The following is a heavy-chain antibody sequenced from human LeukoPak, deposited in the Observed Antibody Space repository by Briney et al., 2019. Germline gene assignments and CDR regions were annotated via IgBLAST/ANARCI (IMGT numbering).Heavy chain of an antibody. Sequence: GGSLRLSCAASGFTFSDYYMTWIRQSPGKGLEWISYISRSSSYTYYADSVKGRFTISRDNAKKSLYLQMNRLRVEDTAVYYCARTCGIAVDGPGDYWGQGTLVTVSS. CDR1: GFTFSDYY. CDR3: ARTCGIAVDGPGDY. V-gene: IGHV3-11*06. CDR2: ISRSSSYT. J-gene: IGHJ4*02. D-gene: IGHD6-19*01.